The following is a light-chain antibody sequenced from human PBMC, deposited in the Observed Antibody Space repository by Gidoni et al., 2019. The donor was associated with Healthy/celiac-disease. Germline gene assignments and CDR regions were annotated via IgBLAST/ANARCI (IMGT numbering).Light chain of an antibody. J-gene: IGLJ2*01. CDR1: SSDVGSYNL. CDR3: CSYAGSSTDVV. Sequence: QSALTQPASGSGSPGQSITISCTGTSSDVGSYNLVSGYKQHPGKAPKLMIYEGSKRPSGVSNRFSGSKSGNTASLTISGLQAEDEADYYCCSYAGSSTDVVFGGGTKLTVL. V-gene: IGLV2-23*01. CDR2: EGS.